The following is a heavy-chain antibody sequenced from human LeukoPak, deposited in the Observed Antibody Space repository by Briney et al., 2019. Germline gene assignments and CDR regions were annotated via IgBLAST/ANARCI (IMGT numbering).Heavy chain of an antibody. V-gene: IGHV1-69*13. D-gene: IGHD2-2*01. CDR2: IIPIFGTA. CDR3: AILEAGYCSSTSCSSPYFDY. CDR1: GGTFSSYA. J-gene: IGHJ4*02. Sequence: ASVKVSCKASGGTFSSYAISWVRQAPGQGLEWMGGIIPIFGTANYAQKFQGRVTITADESTSTAYMELSSLRSEDTAVYYCAILEAGYCSSTSCSSPYFDYWGQGTLVTVSS.